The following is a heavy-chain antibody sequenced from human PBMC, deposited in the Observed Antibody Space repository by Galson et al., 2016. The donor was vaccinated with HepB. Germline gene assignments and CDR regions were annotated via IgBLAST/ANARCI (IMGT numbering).Heavy chain of an antibody. D-gene: IGHD5-24*01. CDR1: GFTFSSFA. V-gene: IGHV3-33*03. J-gene: IGHJ4*02. CDR3: AKGSDAYNAVSDY. CDR2: IWHDGSNK. Sequence: SLRLSCAASGFTFSSFAMHWVRQAPGKGLEWVAIIWHDGSNKYYADYAKGRFTISRDNSKNTLYLEMNSLRGEDTAMYYCAKGSDAYNAVSDYWGQGTQVTVSS.